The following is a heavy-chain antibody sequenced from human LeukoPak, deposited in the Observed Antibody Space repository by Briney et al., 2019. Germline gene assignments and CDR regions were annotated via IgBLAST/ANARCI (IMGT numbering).Heavy chain of an antibody. CDR1: GGTFSSYA. D-gene: IGHD6-19*01. Sequence: GASVKVSCKASGGTFSSYAISWVRQAPGQGLEWMGWINPNSGGTNYAQKFQGRVTMTRDTSISTAYMELSRLRSDDTAVYYCARARYSSGWHFDYWGQGTLVTVSS. CDR3: ARARYSSGWHFDY. V-gene: IGHV1-2*02. CDR2: INPNSGGT. J-gene: IGHJ4*02.